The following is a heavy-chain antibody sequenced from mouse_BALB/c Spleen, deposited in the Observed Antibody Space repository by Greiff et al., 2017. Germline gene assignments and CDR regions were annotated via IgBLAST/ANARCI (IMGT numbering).Heavy chain of an antibody. D-gene: IGHD2-4*01. J-gene: IGHJ3*01. CDR1: GYAFSSSW. CDR3: ASLYYDYEGFAY. V-gene: IGHV1-82*01. Sequence: QVQLQQSGPELVKPGASVKISCKASGYAFSSSWMNWVKQRPGQGLEWIGRIYPGDGDTNYNGKFKGKATLTADKSSSTAYMQLSSLTSVDSAVYFCASLYYDYEGFAYWGQGTLVTVSA. CDR2: IYPGDGDT.